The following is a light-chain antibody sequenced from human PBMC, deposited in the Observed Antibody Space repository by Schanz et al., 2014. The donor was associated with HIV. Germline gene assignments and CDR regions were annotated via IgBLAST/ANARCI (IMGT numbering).Light chain of an antibody. CDR3: SSYAGTTPFVV. CDR2: EGT. Sequence: QSALPQPASVSGSPGQSITISCTGTSSDVGGYNLVPWYQHPPDKAPKLIIYEGTKRPSGVSDRFSGSKSGNTASLTISGLQAEDEADYYCSSYAGTTPFVVFGGGTKLTVL. J-gene: IGLJ2*01. CDR1: SSDVGGYNL. V-gene: IGLV2-23*03.